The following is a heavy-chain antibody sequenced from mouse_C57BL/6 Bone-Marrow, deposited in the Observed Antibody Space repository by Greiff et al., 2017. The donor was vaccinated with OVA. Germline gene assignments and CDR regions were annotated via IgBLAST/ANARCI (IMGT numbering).Heavy chain of an antibody. J-gene: IGHJ1*03. V-gene: IGHV7-1*01. Sequence: EVMLVESGGGLVQSGRSLRLSCATSGFTFSDFYMEWVRQAPGKGLEWIAASRNKANDYTTEYSASVKGRFIVSRDTSRSILYLQMNALRAEDTAIYYCARDNWDWYFEVWGTGTTVTVSS. CDR1: GFTFSDFY. CDR3: ARDNWDWYFEV. D-gene: IGHD4-1*01. CDR2: SRNKANDYTT.